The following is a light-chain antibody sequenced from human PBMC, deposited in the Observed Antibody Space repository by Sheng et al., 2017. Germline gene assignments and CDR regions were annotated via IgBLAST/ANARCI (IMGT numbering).Light chain of an antibody. CDR2: GAS. J-gene: IGKJ5*01. CDR3: QQYSYWPIT. CDR1: ESIGTN. Sequence: EIVMTQSPATLSVSPGERATLSCRASESIGTNLAWYQHKPGQAPXLLIYGASTRTTGFPARFSGSGSETEFTLTISSLQSEDFAVYNCQQYSYWPITFGQGTRLEIK. V-gene: IGKV3-15*01.